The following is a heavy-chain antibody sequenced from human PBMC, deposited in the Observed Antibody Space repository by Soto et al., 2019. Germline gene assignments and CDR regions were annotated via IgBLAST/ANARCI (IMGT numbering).Heavy chain of an antibody. CDR1: GYSFTSYW. V-gene: IGHV5-10-1*01. CDR3: ARRHSSSSAFDP. CDR2: IDPSDSYT. D-gene: IGHD6-13*01. J-gene: IGHJ5*02. Sequence: EVQLVQSGAEVKKHGESLRISCKGSGYSFTSYWINWVRQMPGKGLEWMGSIDPSDSYTHSSPSFQGHVTISADKSISTAYLQWSSLKASDTAMYYCARRHSSSSAFDPWGQGTLVTVSS.